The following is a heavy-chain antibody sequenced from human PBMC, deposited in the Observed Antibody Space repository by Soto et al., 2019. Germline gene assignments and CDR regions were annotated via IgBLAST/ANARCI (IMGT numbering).Heavy chain of an antibody. CDR2: ISGSGGST. CDR1: GSTFSSYA. V-gene: IGHV3-23*01. Sequence: EVQLLESGGGLVQPGGSLRLSCAASGSTFSSYAMSWVRQAPGKGLEWVSAISGSGGSTYYADSVKGRFTISRDNSKNTLYLQMNSLRAEDTAVYYCAKDGGEYCSSTSCYLYYFDYWGQGTLVTVSS. D-gene: IGHD2-2*01. CDR3: AKDGGEYCSSTSCYLYYFDY. J-gene: IGHJ4*02.